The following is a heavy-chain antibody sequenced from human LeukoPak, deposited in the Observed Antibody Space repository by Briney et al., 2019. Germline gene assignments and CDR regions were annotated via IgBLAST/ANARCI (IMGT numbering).Heavy chain of an antibody. J-gene: IGHJ6*03. CDR3: ARGPARDGYNIWDYYYYMDV. CDR1: GGSISSYY. Sequence: SETLSLTCTVSGGSISSYYWSWLRQPAGKGLEWIGRIYTTGSTNYNPSLKSRVTMSVDTSKNQFSLKLSSVTAADTAVYYCARGPARDGYNIWDYYYYMDVWGKGTTVTVSS. CDR2: IYTTGST. V-gene: IGHV4-4*07. D-gene: IGHD5-24*01.